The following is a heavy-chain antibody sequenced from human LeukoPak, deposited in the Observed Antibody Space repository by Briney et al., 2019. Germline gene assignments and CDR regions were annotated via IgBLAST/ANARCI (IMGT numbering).Heavy chain of an antibody. CDR2: IRSKAYGGTT. V-gene: IGHV3-49*03. CDR1: GFTFGDYA. D-gene: IGHD1-7*01. CDR3: TRDEWNWNYERRFDY. Sequence: GGSLRLSCTASGFTFGDYAMSWFRQAPGKGLEWVGFIRSKAYGGTTEYAASVKGRFTISRDDSKSIAYLQMNSLKTEDTAVYYCTRDEWNWNYERRFDYWGQRTLVTVSS. J-gene: IGHJ4*02.